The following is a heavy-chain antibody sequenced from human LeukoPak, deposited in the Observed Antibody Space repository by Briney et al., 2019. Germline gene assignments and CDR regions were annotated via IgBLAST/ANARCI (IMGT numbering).Heavy chain of an antibody. V-gene: IGHV1-69*05. D-gene: IGHD3-22*01. CDR1: GGTFSSYA. J-gene: IGHJ3*02. CDR3: ARDFHPRITMIGYPGAFDI. CDR2: IIPIFGTA. Sequence: SVKVSCKASGGTFSSYAISWVRQAPGQGLEWMGRIIPIFGTANYARKFQGRVTITTDESTSTAYMELSSLRSEDTAVYYCARDFHPRITMIGYPGAFDIWGQGTMVTVSS.